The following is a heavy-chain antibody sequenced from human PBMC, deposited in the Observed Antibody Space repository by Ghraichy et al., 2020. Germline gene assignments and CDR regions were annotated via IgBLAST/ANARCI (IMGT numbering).Heavy chain of an antibody. V-gene: IGHV4-34*01. CDR1: GGSFSGYY. CDR2: INHSGST. D-gene: IGHD3-10*01. Sequence: SETLSLTCAVYGGSFSGYYWSWIRQPPGKGLEWIGEINHSGSTNYNPSLKSRVTISVDTSKNQFSLKLSSVTAADTAVYYCAREESIGSGSYLPRLDYWGQGTLVTVSS. J-gene: IGHJ4*02. CDR3: AREESIGSGSYLPRLDY.